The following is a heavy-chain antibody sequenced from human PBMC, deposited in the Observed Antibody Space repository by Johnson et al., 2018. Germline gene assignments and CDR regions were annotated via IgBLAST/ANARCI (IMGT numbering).Heavy chain of an antibody. J-gene: IGHJ3*02. CDR2: MNPNSGNR. V-gene: IGHV1-8*01. CDR1: GYTFTSYD. D-gene: IGHD3-10*01. Sequence: QVQLVESGAEVKKPGASVKVSCKASGYTFTSYDINWVRQATGQGLEWMGWMNPNSGNRGYAQKFQGRVTMTRNTSISTSYMELSSLRSEDTAVYYRASKVKGYYGSGSYKRTTFDIWGQGTMVTVSS. CDR3: ASKVKGYYGSGSYKRTTFDI.